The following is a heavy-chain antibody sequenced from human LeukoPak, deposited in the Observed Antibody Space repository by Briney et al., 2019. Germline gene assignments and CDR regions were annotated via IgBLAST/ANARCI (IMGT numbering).Heavy chain of an antibody. CDR2: IIPIFGTA. V-gene: IGHV1-69*05. Sequence: SVKVSCKASGGTFRSYAISWVRQAPGQGLEWMGRIIPIFGTANYAQKFQGRVTITTDESTSTAYMELSSLRSEDTAVYYCARDRAEYLRPDAFDIWGQGTMVTVSS. CDR3: ARDRAEYLRPDAFDI. J-gene: IGHJ3*02. D-gene: IGHD6-6*01. CDR1: GGTFRSYA.